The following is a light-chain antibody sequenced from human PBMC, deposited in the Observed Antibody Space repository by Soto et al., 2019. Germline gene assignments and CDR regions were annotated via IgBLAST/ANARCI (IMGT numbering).Light chain of an antibody. CDR3: SSYAGSNNFGV. CDR1: SSDVGGYNY. Sequence: QSVLTQPPSASGSPGQSVTTSCTGTSSDVGGYNYVSWYQQHPGKAPKLMIYEVSKRPSGVPDRFSGSKPGNTASLTVSGLQAEDEADYYCSSYAGSNNFGVFGTGTKVTVL. J-gene: IGLJ1*01. CDR2: EVS. V-gene: IGLV2-8*01.